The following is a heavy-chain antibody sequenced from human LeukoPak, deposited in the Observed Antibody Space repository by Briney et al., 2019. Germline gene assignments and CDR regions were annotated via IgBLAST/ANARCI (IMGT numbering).Heavy chain of an antibody. CDR1: GFTFSSYG. CDR2: ISGSGVST. Sequence: GGTLRLSCAASGFTFSSYGMSWVRQAPGKGLEWVSTISGSGVSTYYADSVKGRFTISRDNSKNTLFLQMNSLRAEDTAVYYCAKPREGGYYDSSGYYRRDYYFDYWGQGTLVTVSS. V-gene: IGHV3-23*01. CDR3: AKPREGGYYDSSGYYRRDYYFDY. D-gene: IGHD3-22*01. J-gene: IGHJ4*02.